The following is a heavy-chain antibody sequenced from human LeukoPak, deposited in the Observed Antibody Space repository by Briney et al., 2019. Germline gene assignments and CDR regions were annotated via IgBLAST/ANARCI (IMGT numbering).Heavy chain of an antibody. Sequence: SETLSLTCAVYGGSFSGYYWSWIRQPPGKGLEWIGEINHSGSTNYNPSLKSRVTISVDTSKNQFSLKLSSVTAADTAVYYCARHHLPYYYGSGSYSNWGQGTLVTVSS. CDR2: INHSGST. J-gene: IGHJ4*02. V-gene: IGHV4-34*01. D-gene: IGHD3-10*01. CDR1: GGSFSGYY. CDR3: ARHHLPYYYGSGSYSN.